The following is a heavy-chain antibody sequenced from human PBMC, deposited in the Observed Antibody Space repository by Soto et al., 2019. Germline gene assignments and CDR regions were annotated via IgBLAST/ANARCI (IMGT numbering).Heavy chain of an antibody. Sequence: GGSLRLSCAASGFTFSDYYMNWIRQAPGKGLEWVSYISSSGSTIYYTDSVKGRFTISRDNAKNSLFLQMNSLRAEDTAVYYCARIQDRDAFDIWGQGTMVTVSS. CDR3: ARIQDRDAFDI. V-gene: IGHV3-11*01. CDR2: ISSSGSTI. CDR1: GFTFSDYY. J-gene: IGHJ3*02.